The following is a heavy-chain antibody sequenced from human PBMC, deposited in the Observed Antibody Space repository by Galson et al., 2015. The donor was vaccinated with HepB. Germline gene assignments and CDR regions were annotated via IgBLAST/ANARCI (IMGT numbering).Heavy chain of an antibody. CDR1: GITFSSYW. D-gene: IGHD4-11*01. Sequence: SLRLSCAASGITFSSYWMHWVRQAPGKGLVWVSRINADGSSTSYADSVKGRFTLSRDNARNTLYLQMNSPRVKDTAVYYCTRDRPSDYSDYVAFIIWGQGTMVTFS. J-gene: IGHJ3*02. CDR2: INADGSST. CDR3: TRDRPSDYSDYVAFII. V-gene: IGHV3-74*01.